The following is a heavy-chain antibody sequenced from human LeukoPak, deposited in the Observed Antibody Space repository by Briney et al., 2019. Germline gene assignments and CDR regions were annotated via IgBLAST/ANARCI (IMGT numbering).Heavy chain of an antibody. CDR1: GLTFSSYS. CDR2: ISSSSSYI. D-gene: IGHD1-26*01. J-gene: IGHJ4*02. Sequence: GGSLRLSCAASGLTFSSYSMNWVRQAPGKGLEWVSSISSSSSYIYYADSVKGRFTISRDNAKDSLYLQMNSLRAEDTAVYYCARGRSGSYYVSWGQGTLVTVSS. CDR3: ARGRSGSYYVS. V-gene: IGHV3-21*01.